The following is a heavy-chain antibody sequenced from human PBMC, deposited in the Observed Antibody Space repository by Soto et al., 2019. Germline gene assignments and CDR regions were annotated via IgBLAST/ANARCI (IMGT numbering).Heavy chain of an antibody. J-gene: IGHJ6*02. CDR2: IYPGDSDT. CDR1: GYSFTSYW. V-gene: IGHV5-51*01. D-gene: IGHD3-3*02. CDR3: ARTRSFSLGFYYYGMDV. Sequence: GESLKISCKGSGYSFTSYWIGWVRQMPGKGLEWMGIIYPGDSDTRYSPAFQGQVTISADKSISTAYLQWSSLKASDTAIYYCARTRSFSLGFYYYGMDVWGQGTTVTVSS.